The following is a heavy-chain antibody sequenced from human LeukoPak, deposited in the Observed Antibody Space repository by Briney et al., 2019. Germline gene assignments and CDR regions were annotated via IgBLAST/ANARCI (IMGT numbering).Heavy chain of an antibody. J-gene: IGHJ4*02. CDR3: AKVAKYYYGSETYYFFEH. V-gene: IGHV3-23*01. D-gene: IGHD3-10*01. CDR2: ISGSGGST. CDR1: GFTFSTYV. Sequence: GGSLRLSCAASGFTFSTYVMTWVRQAPGKGLEWVSDISGSGGSTDYADSVKGRFTISRDNSKNTLYLQMNSLRVEDTAVYYCAKVAKYYYGSETYYFFEHWGQGTPVTASS.